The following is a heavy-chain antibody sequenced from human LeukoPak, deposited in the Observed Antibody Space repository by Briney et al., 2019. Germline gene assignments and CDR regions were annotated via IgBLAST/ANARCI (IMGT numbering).Heavy chain of an antibody. CDR1: GFTFSTYA. CDR3: AKTSRVNSAYDSPFDY. V-gene: IGHV3-23*01. J-gene: IGHJ4*02. CDR2: VRGSGSDT. Sequence: GGSLRLSCAASGFTFSTYAMSWVRQAPGKGLEWVSAVRGSGSDTYYADSVKGRFTISRDNSKNTLHLQMNSLRSEDTAIYYCAKTSRVNSAYDSPFDYWGQGTLVTVSS. D-gene: IGHD5-12*01.